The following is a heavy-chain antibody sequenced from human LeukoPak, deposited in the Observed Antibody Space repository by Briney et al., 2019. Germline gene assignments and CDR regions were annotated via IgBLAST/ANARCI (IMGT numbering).Heavy chain of an antibody. Sequence: SETLSLTCTVSGGSISSYYWSWIRQPPGKGLEWIGRIYTSGSTNYNPSLKSRVTISVDTSKNQFSLKLSSVTAADTAVYYCARVSGITMIVVVPEDGFDIWGQGTMVTVSS. V-gene: IGHV4-4*08. CDR2: IYTSGST. CDR1: GGSISSYY. J-gene: IGHJ3*02. D-gene: IGHD3-22*01. CDR3: ARVSGITMIVVVPEDGFDI.